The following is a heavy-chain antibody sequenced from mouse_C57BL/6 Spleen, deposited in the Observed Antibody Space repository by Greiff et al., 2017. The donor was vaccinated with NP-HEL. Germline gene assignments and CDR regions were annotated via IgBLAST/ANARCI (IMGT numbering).Heavy chain of an antibody. J-gene: IGHJ4*01. Sequence: EVQRVESEGGLVQPGSSMKLSCTASGFTFSDYYMAWVRQVPEKGLEWVANINYDGSSTYYLDSLKSRFIISRDNAKNILYLQMSSLKSEDTATYYCARDRPRWLLNAMDYWGQGTSVTVSS. CDR1: GFTFSDYY. D-gene: IGHD2-3*01. CDR2: INYDGSST. V-gene: IGHV5-16*01. CDR3: ARDRPRWLLNAMDY.